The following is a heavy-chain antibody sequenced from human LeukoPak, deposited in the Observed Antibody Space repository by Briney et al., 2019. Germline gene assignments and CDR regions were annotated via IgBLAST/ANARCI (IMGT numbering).Heavy chain of an antibody. CDR3: ARGGAGVYTAMVHYYYYGMDV. J-gene: IGHJ6*02. Sequence: GASVKVSCKASGYTFTSYYMHWVRQAPGQGLEWMGWINTNTGNPTYAQGFTGRFVFSLDTSVSTAYLQISSLKAEDTAVYYCARGGAGVYTAMVHYYYYGMDVWGQGTTVTVSS. CDR2: INTNTGNP. V-gene: IGHV7-4-1*02. D-gene: IGHD5-18*01. CDR1: GYTFTSYY.